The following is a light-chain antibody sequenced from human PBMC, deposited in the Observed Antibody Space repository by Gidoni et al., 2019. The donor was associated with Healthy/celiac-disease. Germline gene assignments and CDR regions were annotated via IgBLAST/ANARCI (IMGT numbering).Light chain of an antibody. CDR3: QXADSXXTSWX. V-gene: IGLV3-25*02. Sequence: SYELTHPPSVSVSPGQTDRITCAGDAFPKQYAYWSHQKTGQAPVLVIYKDSERPSGITERXXGSXSGTXXXLTXXXVQAEDEAXYYCQXADSXXTSWXFGGXXKLTVL. CDR2: KDS. CDR1: AFPKQY. J-gene: IGLJ2*01.